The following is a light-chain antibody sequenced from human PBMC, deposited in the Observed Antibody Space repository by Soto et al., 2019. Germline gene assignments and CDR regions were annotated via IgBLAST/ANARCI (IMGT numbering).Light chain of an antibody. J-gene: IGKJ1*01. CDR2: AAS. Sequence: DIQMTQSPSSLSASVGDRVTITCRASQGIRDALGWYQQKPGKAPKRLIYAASSWQRGVPSRFSGSGSGTEFPLTISSLQPEDVATYYCLQHNSYPQTFGQGTKVEIK. V-gene: IGKV1-17*01. CDR1: QGIRDA. CDR3: LQHNSYPQT.